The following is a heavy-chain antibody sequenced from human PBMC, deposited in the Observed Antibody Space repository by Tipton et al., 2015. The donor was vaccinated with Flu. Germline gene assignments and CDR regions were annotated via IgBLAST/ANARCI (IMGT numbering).Heavy chain of an antibody. Sequence: QLVQSGGGVVQPGGSLRLPCPTSGSYVMHWVRQAPGKGLEWVAAISQDGNSRYYGDSVKGRFTISRDNSKDMVHLQMNSLRGEDTAVYYCVRGEYSSGWCDALDVGDQGTMVTVSS. V-gene: IGHV3-30-3*01. CDR1: GSYV. CDR3: VRGEYSSGWCDALDV. CDR2: ISQDGNSR. D-gene: IGHD6-19*01. J-gene: IGHJ3*01.